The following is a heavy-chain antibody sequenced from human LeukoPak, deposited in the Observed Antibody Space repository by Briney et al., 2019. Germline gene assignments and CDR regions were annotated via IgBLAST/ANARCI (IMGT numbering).Heavy chain of an antibody. CDR2: FDPEDGET. V-gene: IGHV1-24*01. CDR1: GYTLTELS. Sequence: ASVKVSCKVSGYTLTELSMHWVRQAPGKGLEWMGGFDPEDGETIYAQKFQGRVTMTEDTSTDTAYMELSSLRSEDTAVYYCATVAVVRGVDSKVARLYFDYWGQGTLVTVSS. D-gene: IGHD3-10*01. J-gene: IGHJ4*02. CDR3: ATVAVVRGVDSKVARLYFDY.